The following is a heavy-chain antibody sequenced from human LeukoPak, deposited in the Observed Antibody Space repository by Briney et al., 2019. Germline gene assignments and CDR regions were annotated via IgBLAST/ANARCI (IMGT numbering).Heavy chain of an antibody. D-gene: IGHD4-17*01. Sequence: PSETLSLTCTVSGGSISSYYWSWFRQPPGKGLEWIGYIYYSGSTNYNPSLKSRVTISVDTSKNRFSLKLSSVTAADTAVYYRARTEVAYGFQAFDIWGQGTMVTVSS. CDR3: ARTEVAYGFQAFDI. V-gene: IGHV4-59*08. CDR1: GGSISSYY. CDR2: IYYSGST. J-gene: IGHJ3*02.